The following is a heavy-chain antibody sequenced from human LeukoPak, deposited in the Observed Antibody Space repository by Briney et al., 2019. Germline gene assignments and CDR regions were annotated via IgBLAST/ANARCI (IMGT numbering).Heavy chain of an antibody. Sequence: GGSLRLSCAASGFTFSSYGMHWVRQAPGKGLEWVAVISYDGSNKYYADSVKGRFTISRDNSKNTLYLQMNSLRAEDTAVYYCATSSWWYYLDYWGQGTLVTVSS. CDR1: GFTFSSYG. CDR3: ATSSWWYYLDY. J-gene: IGHJ4*02. CDR2: ISYDGSNK. D-gene: IGHD6-13*01. V-gene: IGHV3-30*03.